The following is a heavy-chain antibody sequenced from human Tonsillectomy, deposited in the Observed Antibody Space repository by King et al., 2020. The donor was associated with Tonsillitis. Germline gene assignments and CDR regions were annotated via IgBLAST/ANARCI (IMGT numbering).Heavy chain of an antibody. D-gene: IGHD4-17*01. CDR2: IYHGGSA. CDR1: GASVTSGGYY. J-gene: IGHJ4*02. CDR3: ARGVDYGHISEDF. Sequence: VQLQESGPGLVRPSETLSLTCTVSGASVTSGGYYWSWIRQPPGKGLEWIGCIYHGGSADYNPALESRVTMSVDTSKNQFSLKLSPVTAADTAVYYCARGVDYGHISEDFWGQGTLVTVSS. V-gene: IGHV4-61*08.